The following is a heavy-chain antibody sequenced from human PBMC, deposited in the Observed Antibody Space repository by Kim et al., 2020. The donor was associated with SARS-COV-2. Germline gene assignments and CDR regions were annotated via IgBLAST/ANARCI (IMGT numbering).Heavy chain of an antibody. CDR2: T. J-gene: IGHJ4*02. Sequence: TYYADSVKGRFTLYRDNSKNTVDLQLGSLRPEDTAIYYCARVLGGSINFDSWGQGALVTVSS. CDR3: ARVLGGSINFDS. D-gene: IGHD3-10*01. V-gene: IGHV3-64*02.